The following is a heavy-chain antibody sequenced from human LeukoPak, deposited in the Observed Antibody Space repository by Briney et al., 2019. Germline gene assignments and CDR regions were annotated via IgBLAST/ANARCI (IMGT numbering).Heavy chain of an antibody. CDR2: IDWDDDK. D-gene: IGHD3-10*01. V-gene: IGHV2-70*11. Sequence: SGPTLVNPTQTLTLTCTFSGFSLSTSGMCVSWIRQPPGKALEWLARIDWDDDKYYSTSLKTRLTISKDTSKNQVVLTMTNMDPVDTATYYCARIRHYGSGSHEDDYWGQGTLVTVSS. J-gene: IGHJ4*02. CDR1: GFSLSTSGMC. CDR3: ARIRHYGSGSHEDDY.